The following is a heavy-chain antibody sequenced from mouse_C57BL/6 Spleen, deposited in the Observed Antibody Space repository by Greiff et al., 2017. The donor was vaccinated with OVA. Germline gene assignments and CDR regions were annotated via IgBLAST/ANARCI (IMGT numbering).Heavy chain of an antibody. D-gene: IGHD2-4*01. V-gene: IGHV5-4*01. J-gene: IGHJ3*01. CDR1: GFTFSSYA. CDR2: ISDGGSYT. Sequence: EVQVVESGGGLVKPGGSLKLSCAASGFTFSSYAMSWVRQTPEKRLEWVATISDGGSYTYYPDNVKGRFTISRDNAKNNLYLQMSHLKSEDTAMYYCARGGYDYEAWFAYWGQGTLVTVSA. CDR3: ARGGYDYEAWFAY.